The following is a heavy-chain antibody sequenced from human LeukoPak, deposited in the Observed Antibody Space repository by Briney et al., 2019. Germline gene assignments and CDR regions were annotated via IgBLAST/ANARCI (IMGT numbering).Heavy chain of an antibody. Sequence: PGGSLRLSCAASAFTFCNAWMAWDGQAPGKGLEWVGRLNSKTDGGATDYAAPVKGRFTISRDDSKNPLYLQMNSLKTEDTAVYYCITGRYSSSWTIDYWGQGTLVTVSS. D-gene: IGHD6-13*01. V-gene: IGHV3-15*01. CDR3: ITGRYSSSWTIDY. CDR2: LNSKTDGGAT. CDR1: AFTFCNAW. J-gene: IGHJ4*02.